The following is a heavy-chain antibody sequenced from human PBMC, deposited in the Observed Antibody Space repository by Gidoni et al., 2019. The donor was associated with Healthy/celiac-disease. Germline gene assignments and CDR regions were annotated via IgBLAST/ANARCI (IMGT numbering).Heavy chain of an antibody. CDR1: GFTFSRYA. CDR3: AKEGDFGGSYFGGFDY. Sequence: EVQLLESGGGLVQPGGSLRLSCAASGFTFSRYAMSWVRQAPGKGLEWVSAISGSGGSTYYADSVKGRFTISRDNSKNTLYLQMNSLRAEDTAVYYCAKEGDFGGSYFGGFDYWGQGTLVTVSS. V-gene: IGHV3-23*01. D-gene: IGHD1-26*01. J-gene: IGHJ4*02. CDR2: ISGSGGST.